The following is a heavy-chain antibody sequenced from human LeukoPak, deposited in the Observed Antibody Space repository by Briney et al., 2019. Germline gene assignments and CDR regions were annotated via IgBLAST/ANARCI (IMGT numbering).Heavy chain of an antibody. J-gene: IGHJ4*02. Sequence: GGSLRLSCAASVFSFSSYGMHWVRQAPGKGLEWVTFIRYDGSNKYYADSVKGRFTISRDNSKNTLYLQMNSLRAEDTAVYYCAKEIGAARPRYYFDYWGQGTLVTASS. CDR1: VFSFSSYG. D-gene: IGHD6-6*01. CDR3: AKEIGAARPRYYFDY. CDR2: IRYDGSNK. V-gene: IGHV3-30*02.